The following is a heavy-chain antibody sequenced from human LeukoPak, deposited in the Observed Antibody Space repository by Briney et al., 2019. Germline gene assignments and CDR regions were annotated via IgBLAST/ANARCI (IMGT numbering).Heavy chain of an antibody. J-gene: IGHJ6*03. Sequence: GASVKVSCKASGGTFSSYGISWVRQAPGQGLEWMGGIIPIFGTANYAQKFQGRVTITADKSTSTAYMELSSLRSEDTAVYYCARTPRGFLQGYYYYYMDVWGKGTTVTVSS. D-gene: IGHD3-10*01. CDR3: ARTPRGFLQGYYYYYMDV. CDR1: GGTFSSYG. V-gene: IGHV1-69*06. CDR2: IIPIFGTA.